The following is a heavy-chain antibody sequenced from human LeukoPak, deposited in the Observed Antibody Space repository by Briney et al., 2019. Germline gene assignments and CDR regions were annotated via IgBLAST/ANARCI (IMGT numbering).Heavy chain of an antibody. CDR3: TRGNAIAAAALY. Sequence: PGGSLRLSCAASGFTVSANYMSWVRQAPGKGLEWVAVIYSGGSTDYADSVKGRFTISRDNSKNTMHLQMNSLRDEDTAVYYCTRGNAIAAAALYWGQGTLVTVSS. D-gene: IGHD6-13*01. J-gene: IGHJ4*02. CDR1: GFTVSANY. V-gene: IGHV3-53*01. CDR2: IYSGGST.